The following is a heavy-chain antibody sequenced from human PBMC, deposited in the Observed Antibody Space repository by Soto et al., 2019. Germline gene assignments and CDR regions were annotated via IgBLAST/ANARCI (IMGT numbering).Heavy chain of an antibody. CDR1: GFTFSSYS. J-gene: IGHJ5*02. CDR2: ISSSSSYI. Sequence: EVQLVESGGGLVKPGGSLRLSCAASGFTFSSYSMNWVRQAPGKGLEWVSSISSSSSYIYYADSVKGRFTISRDNAKNSLYLQMNSLRAEDTAVYYCARSIVVVPAAIRVDWIDPWGQGTLVTVSS. D-gene: IGHD2-2*01. CDR3: ARSIVVVPAAIRVDWIDP. V-gene: IGHV3-21*01.